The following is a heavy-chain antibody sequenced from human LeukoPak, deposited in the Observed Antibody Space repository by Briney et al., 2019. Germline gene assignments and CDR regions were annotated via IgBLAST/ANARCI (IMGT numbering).Heavy chain of an antibody. CDR1: GFTISNYW. CDR3: ARDVFDY. J-gene: IGHJ4*02. V-gene: IGHV3-7*01. CDR2: INQDGGGK. Sequence: GGSLRLSCAASGFTISNYWMRWVRQAPGKGLEWVATINQDGGGKYYVDSVKGRFTNSRDSAENSLYLQMNSVTAEDTAVYYCARDVFDYWGQGTRVTVSS.